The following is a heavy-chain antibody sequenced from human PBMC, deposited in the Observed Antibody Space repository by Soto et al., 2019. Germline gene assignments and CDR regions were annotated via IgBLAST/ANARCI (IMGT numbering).Heavy chain of an antibody. CDR2: IWYEGSNK. D-gene: IGHD2-15*01. V-gene: IGHV3-33*01. CDR3: ERDLDCSGGSCYFLHYYSYGMDV. Sequence: PGGCLRLSCAAAGFTFSSYGMHWVRQAPGKGLEWVAVIWYEGSNKYYADSVKGRSTISRDNSRNTLYLQMNSLRAEDTAAYYCERDLDCSGGSCYFLHYYSYGMDVWGQATTVTVSS. J-gene: IGHJ6*02. CDR1: GFTFSSYG.